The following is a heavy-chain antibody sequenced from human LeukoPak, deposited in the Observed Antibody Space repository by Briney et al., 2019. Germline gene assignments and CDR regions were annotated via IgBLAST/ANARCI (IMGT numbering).Heavy chain of an antibody. J-gene: IGHJ4*02. CDR1: GFTFSTYS. CDR3: AREKWGYGDYETVGFDY. D-gene: IGHD4-17*01. CDR2: IYSGGST. Sequence: PGGSLRLSCAASGFTFSTYSMSWVRQAPGKGLEWVSVIYSGGSTYYADSVKGRFTISRDNSKNTLYLQMNSLRAEDTAVYYCAREKWGYGDYETVGFDYWGQGTLVTVSS. V-gene: IGHV3-53*01.